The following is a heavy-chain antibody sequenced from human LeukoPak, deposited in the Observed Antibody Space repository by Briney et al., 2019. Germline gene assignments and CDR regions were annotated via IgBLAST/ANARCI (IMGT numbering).Heavy chain of an antibody. Sequence: HPGRSLRLSCAASGFTFSSYWMSWVRQAPGKGLEWVANIKQDGIEKHYVESVKGRFTISRDNVKNSLYLQMNSLRAEDTAVYYCARARGGYDLDYWGQGALVTVSS. CDR3: ARARGGYDLDY. CDR2: IKQDGIEK. CDR1: GFTFSSYW. V-gene: IGHV3-7*01. J-gene: IGHJ4*02. D-gene: IGHD5-12*01.